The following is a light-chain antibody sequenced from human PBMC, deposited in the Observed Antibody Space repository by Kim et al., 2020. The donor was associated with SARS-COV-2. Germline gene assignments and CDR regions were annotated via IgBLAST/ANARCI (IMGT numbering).Light chain of an antibody. J-gene: IGLJ2*01. V-gene: IGLV3-21*04. CDR3: QVWDSSDDHRVV. CDR2: YDS. CDR1: SNGSRS. Sequence: PGETARIAGGGTSNGSRSVRWYQQKPGQAPVLVISYDSVRPSGIPERFSGSDSGNTATVTISRVEAGDEANYYCQVWDSSDDHRVVFGGGTQLTVL.